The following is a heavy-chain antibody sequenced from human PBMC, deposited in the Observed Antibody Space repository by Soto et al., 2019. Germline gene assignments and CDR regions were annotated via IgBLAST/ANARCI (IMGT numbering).Heavy chain of an antibody. J-gene: IGHJ6*02. Sequence: GGSLRLSCSASGFTFSNFVMSWVRQAPGKGLQWVSTIGDSADITYYADSVKGRFTIARDNSKNTLYLQMNNLRVEDSAIYYCGEEGGHYYYYGMDVWGQGTTVTVSS. CDR2: IGDSADIT. D-gene: IGHD3-16*01. CDR3: GEEGGHYYYYGMDV. CDR1: GFTFSNFV. V-gene: IGHV3-23*01.